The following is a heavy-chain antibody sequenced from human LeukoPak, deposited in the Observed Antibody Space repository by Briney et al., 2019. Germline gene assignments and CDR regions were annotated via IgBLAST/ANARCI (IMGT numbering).Heavy chain of an antibody. J-gene: IGHJ4*02. D-gene: IGHD2-8*01. CDR3: TSMLPPPSLD. CDR2: ISGSGGST. CDR1: GFTFSSNA. V-gene: IGHV3-23*01. Sequence: GGSLRLSCAASGFTFSSNAMSWVRQAPGKGLEWVSVISGSGGSTYYTDSVKGRFTISRDNSKNTLYLQMNSLRAEDTAVYYCTSMLPPPSLDWGQGTLVTVSS.